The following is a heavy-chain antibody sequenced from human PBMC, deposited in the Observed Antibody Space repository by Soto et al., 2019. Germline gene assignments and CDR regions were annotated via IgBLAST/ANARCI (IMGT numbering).Heavy chain of an antibody. Sequence: HPSETLSLTCAVYGGSFSGYYWSWIRQPPGKGLEWVSVIYIGGSIYYGDSVKGRFTISRDTSKNTVSLQMNSLIAEDTAVYYCARDPGIWAFDIWGQGTLVTVSS. J-gene: IGHJ3*02. V-gene: IGHV3-66*01. CDR1: GGSFSGYY. CDR2: IYIGGSI. CDR3: ARDPGIWAFDI.